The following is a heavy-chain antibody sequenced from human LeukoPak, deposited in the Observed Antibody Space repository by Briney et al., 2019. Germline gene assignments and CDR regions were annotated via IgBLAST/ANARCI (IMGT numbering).Heavy chain of an antibody. CDR3: VKDPRDTYGTNWFVS. CDR2: ISGTGGAT. V-gene: IGHV3-23*01. J-gene: IGHJ5*01. D-gene: IGHD2-21*01. Sequence: GGSLRLSCVASGFSFGNYAMSWVRQAPGKGLQWVSQISGTGGATWYAGFARDRFTISRDNSKKTLYLQISGLRVEDTAMYYCVKDPRDTYGTNWFVSWGQGTLLIVSS. CDR1: GFSFGNYA.